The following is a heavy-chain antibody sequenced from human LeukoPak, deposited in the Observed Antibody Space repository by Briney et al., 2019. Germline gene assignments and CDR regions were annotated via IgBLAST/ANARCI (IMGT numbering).Heavy chain of an antibody. V-gene: IGHV3-74*01. J-gene: IGHJ4*02. Sequence: PGGSLRLSCAASGFTFSSYWMHWVRQGPGRGLQWVARINSDGSITDYADSVKGRFTISRDTAQNTLFLLLDGLRVEDTAMYYCAREPGGYYDSSGFLDDWGQGTLVTVSS. D-gene: IGHD3-22*01. CDR3: AREPGGYYDSSGFLDD. CDR2: INSDGSIT. CDR1: GFTFSSYW.